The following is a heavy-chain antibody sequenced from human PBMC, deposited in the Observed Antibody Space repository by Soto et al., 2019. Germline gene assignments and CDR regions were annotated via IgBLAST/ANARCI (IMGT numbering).Heavy chain of an antibody. V-gene: IGHV1-3*01. CDR3: ARASHSSSSWYEGYYYGMDV. CDR1: GYTFTSYA. J-gene: IGHJ6*02. CDR2: INAGNGNT. Sequence: ASVKVSCKASGYTFTSYAMHWVRQAPGQRLEWMGWINAGNGNTKYSQKFQGRVTITRDTSASTAYMELSSLRSEDTAVYYCARASHSSSSWYEGYYYGMDVWGQGTTVTSP. D-gene: IGHD6-13*01.